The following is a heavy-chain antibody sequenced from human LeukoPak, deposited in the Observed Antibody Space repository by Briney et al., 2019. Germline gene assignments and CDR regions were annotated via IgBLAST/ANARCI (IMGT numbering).Heavy chain of an antibody. V-gene: IGHV4-59*01. Sequence: SETLSLTCTVSGGSISSYYWSWIRQPPGKGLEWIGYIYYSGSTNYNPSLKSRATISVDTSKNQFSLKLSSVTAEDTAVYYCASRDPIVVVNNWFDPWGQGTLVTVSS. J-gene: IGHJ5*02. CDR3: ASRDPIVVVNNWFDP. D-gene: IGHD3-22*01. CDR1: GGSISSYY. CDR2: IYYSGST.